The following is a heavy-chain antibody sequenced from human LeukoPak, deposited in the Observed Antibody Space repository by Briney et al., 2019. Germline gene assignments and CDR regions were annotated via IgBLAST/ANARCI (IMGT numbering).Heavy chain of an antibody. V-gene: IGHV1-18*01. D-gene: IGHD4-17*01. Sequence: ASVKVSCKASGYTFTSYGISWVRQAPGQRLEWMGWISAYNGNTNYAQKLQGRVTMTTDTSTSTAYMELRGLRSDDTAVYYCARASPTDSNWFDPWGQGTLVTVSS. CDR3: ARASPTDSNWFDP. CDR1: GYTFTSYG. CDR2: ISAYNGNT. J-gene: IGHJ5*02.